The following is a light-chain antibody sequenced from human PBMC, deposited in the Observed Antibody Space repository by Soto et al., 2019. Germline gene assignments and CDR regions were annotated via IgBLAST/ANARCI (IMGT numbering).Light chain of an antibody. J-gene: IGLJ1*01. V-gene: IGLV2-8*01. Sequence: QSVLTQPPSASGSPGQSVTISCTGTSSDVGGYNYVSWYQQHPGKVPKLMVYEVNKRPSGVPARFSGSKSGNTASLTVSGLQADDEADYYCTSYAGGNNVFGTGTKVTVL. CDR3: TSYAGGNNV. CDR2: EVN. CDR1: SSDVGGYNY.